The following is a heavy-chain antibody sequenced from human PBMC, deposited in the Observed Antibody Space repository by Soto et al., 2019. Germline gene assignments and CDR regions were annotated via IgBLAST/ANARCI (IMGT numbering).Heavy chain of an antibody. CDR2: IIPVLGVT. CDR1: GSTFSSYT. J-gene: IGHJ6*02. CDR3: ARRRYCGVDCYNKFYYGMDV. D-gene: IGHD2-21*02. Sequence: QVQLVQSGAEVRKPGSSVEVSCMASGSTFSSYTVNWVRQAPGQGLEWIGRIIPVLGVTHHARRFQGRVTMTADRSRKTAYMELTSLTSEDTAVYYCARRRYCGVDCYNKFYYGMDVWGQGTPVTVSS. V-gene: IGHV1-69*02.